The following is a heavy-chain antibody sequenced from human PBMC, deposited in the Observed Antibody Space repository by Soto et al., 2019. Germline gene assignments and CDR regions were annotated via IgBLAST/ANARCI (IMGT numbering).Heavy chain of an antibody. J-gene: IGHJ3*02. CDR1: GYTFTSYG. CDR2: ISAYNGNT. D-gene: IGHD6-13*01. Sequence: ASVKVSCKASGYTFTSYGISWVRQAPGQGLEWMGWISAYNGNTNYAQKLQGRVTMTTDTSTSTGYMELRSLRSDDTAVYYCARGVIAAAADAFDIWGQGTMVTVSS. V-gene: IGHV1-18*04. CDR3: ARGVIAAAADAFDI.